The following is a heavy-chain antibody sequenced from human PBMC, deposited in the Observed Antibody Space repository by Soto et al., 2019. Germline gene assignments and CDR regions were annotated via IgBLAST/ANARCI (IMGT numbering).Heavy chain of an antibody. V-gene: IGHV4-59*01. J-gene: IGHJ6*02. CDR2: IYDTGISGYTPST. Sequence: QVQLQESGPRLVKPSATLSLTCTVSGGSITSSYWSWIRRPPGKGLEWIAYIYDTGISGYTPSTSYNPSLKSRVTMSVHTSKSQFSLKLTSVTAADTAVYYCARGEDAFFYYGLDVWGQGITVTVSS. CDR3: ARGEDAFFYYGLDV. CDR1: GGSITSSY.